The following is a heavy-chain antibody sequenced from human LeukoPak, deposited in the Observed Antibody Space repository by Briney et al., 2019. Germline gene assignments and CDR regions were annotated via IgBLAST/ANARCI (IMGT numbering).Heavy chain of an antibody. CDR3: AELGITMIGGV. D-gene: IGHD3-10*02. J-gene: IGHJ6*04. CDR2: IKHDGSEK. V-gene: IGHV3-7*01. CDR1: GFSLSTYY. Sequence: GGSLRLSCAASGFSLSTYYMNWVRQAPGKGLEWVANIKHDGSEKSYVDSVKGRFTISRDNAKGSVFLQMNSLRAEDTAVYYCAELGITMIGGVWGKGTTVTISS.